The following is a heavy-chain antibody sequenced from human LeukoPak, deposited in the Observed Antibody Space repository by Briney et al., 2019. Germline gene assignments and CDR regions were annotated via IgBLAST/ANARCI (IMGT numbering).Heavy chain of an antibody. CDR3: ARRQYYDGVDY. J-gene: IGHJ4*02. CDR1: GDSISPSSYF. D-gene: IGHD3-22*01. CDR2: IFYSGRA. V-gene: IGHV4-39*01. Sequence: SETLSLTCTVSGDSISPSSYFCAWLRQSPGKGLEWIGNIFYSGRAYYNPSLESRVTMSIDTSKNQFSLNLNSVTATDTAVYYCARRQYYDGVDYWGQGTLVTVSS.